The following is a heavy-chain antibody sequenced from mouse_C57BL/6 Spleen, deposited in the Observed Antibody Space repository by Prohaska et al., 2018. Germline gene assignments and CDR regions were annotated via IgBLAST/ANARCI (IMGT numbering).Heavy chain of an antibody. CDR2: IDPSDSYT. J-gene: IGHJ4*01. CDR3: ARKAYYSNPYAMDY. V-gene: IGHV1-50*01. Sequence: QVQLQQPGAELVKPGASVKLSCKASGYTFTSYWMQWVKQRPGQGLEWIGEIDPSDSYTNYNQKFNGKATLTVDTSSSTAYMQLSSLTSEDSAVYDCARKAYYSNPYAMDYWGQGTSVTVSS. CDR1: GYTFTSYW. D-gene: IGHD2-5*01.